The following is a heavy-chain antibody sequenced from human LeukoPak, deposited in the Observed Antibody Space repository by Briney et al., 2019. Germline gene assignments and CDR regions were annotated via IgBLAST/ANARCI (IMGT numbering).Heavy chain of an antibody. CDR3: ARSLVVGATYPYH. Sequence: GGSLRLSCAASGFTFSSYEMNWARQAPGKGLEWVSYISSSSSTIYYADSVKGRFTISRDNAKNSLYLQLNSLRAEDTAVYYCARSLVVGATYPYHWGQGTLVTVSS. CDR2: ISSSSSTI. V-gene: IGHV3-48*03. D-gene: IGHD1-26*01. J-gene: IGHJ5*02. CDR1: GFTFSSYE.